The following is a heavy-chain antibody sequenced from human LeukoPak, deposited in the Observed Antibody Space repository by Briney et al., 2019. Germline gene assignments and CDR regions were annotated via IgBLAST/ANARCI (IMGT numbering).Heavy chain of an antibody. CDR3: ARRGANDFGDSAGNFAYDI. V-gene: IGHV4-34*01. D-gene: IGHD4-17*01. CDR1: GGSLSPYW. Sequence: SETLSLTCEVYGGSLSPYWWSWIRQPPGKGLEWIGEIKHSGHTNCNPSLKSRVTISVDTSKKQFSLKLSSVTGADTALYFCARRGANDFGDSAGNFAYDIWGQGTMVTASS. J-gene: IGHJ3*02. CDR2: IKHSGHT.